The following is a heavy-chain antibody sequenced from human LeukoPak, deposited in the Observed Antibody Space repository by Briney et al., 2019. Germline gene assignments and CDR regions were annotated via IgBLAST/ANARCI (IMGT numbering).Heavy chain of an antibody. CDR3: ARDNVVTYYYDSSGYNPAGFDY. CDR2: IIPILGIA. Sequence: SVKVSCKASGGTFSSYAISWVRQAPGQGLEWMGRIIPILGIANYAQKFQGRVTITADKSTSTAYMELSSLRSEDTAVYYCARDNVVTYYYDSSGYNPAGFDYWGQGTLVTVSS. CDR1: GGTFSSYA. V-gene: IGHV1-69*04. D-gene: IGHD3-22*01. J-gene: IGHJ4*02.